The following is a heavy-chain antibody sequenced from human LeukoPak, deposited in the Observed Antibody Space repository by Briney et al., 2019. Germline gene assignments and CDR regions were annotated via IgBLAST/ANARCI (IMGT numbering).Heavy chain of an antibody. V-gene: IGHV1-69*13. Sequence: GASVKVSCKASGGTFISYAISWVRQAPGQGLEWMGGIIPIFGTANYAQKFQGRVTLTADESTSTAYMELSSLRSEDTAVYYCARAKLRDYFDCWGRGTLVTVSS. CDR1: GGTFISYA. CDR2: IIPIFGTA. D-gene: IGHD1-26*01. J-gene: IGHJ4*02. CDR3: ARAKLRDYFDC.